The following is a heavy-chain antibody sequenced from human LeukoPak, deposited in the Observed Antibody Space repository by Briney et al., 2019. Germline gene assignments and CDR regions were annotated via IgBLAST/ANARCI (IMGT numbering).Heavy chain of an antibody. CDR2: IYYSGRT. Sequence: SETLSLICIVSGDSTSRGSFHWGWIRQPPGKGLEWIGSIYYSGRTYYNPSLRSRVTISVDTSKNQFSLKVRSVPVGDTAVYYCVRQGGTVTTLDYWGQGTLVTVSS. D-gene: IGHD4-17*01. CDR1: GDSTSRGSFH. V-gene: IGHV4-39*01. J-gene: IGHJ4*02. CDR3: VRQGGTVTTLDY.